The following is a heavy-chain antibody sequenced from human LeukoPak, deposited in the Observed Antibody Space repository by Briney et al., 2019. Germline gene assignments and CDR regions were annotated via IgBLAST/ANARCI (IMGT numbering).Heavy chain of an antibody. D-gene: IGHD3-10*01. J-gene: IGHJ4*02. CDR1: GFTFDDYA. CDR3: AKDGGFGELSFSFREKID. Sequence: GRSLRLSCAASGFTFDDYAMHWVRQAPGKGLEWVSGISWNSGSIGYADSVKGRFTISRDNAKNSLYLQMNSLRAEDTALYYCAKDGGFGELSFSFREKIDWGQGTLVTVSS. V-gene: IGHV3-9*01. CDR2: ISWNSGSI.